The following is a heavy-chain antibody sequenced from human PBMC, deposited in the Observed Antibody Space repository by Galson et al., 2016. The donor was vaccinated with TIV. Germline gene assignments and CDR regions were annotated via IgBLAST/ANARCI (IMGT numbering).Heavy chain of an antibody. CDR1: GFSLSTNGVH. CDR2: IYWDDNK. D-gene: IGHD1-1*01. J-gene: IGHJ4*02. V-gene: IGHV2-5*02. Sequence: PALVKPTQTLTLTCTFSGFSLSTNGVHVGWIRQPPGKALEWLALIYWDDNKRYSPSLKSRLTITKDTSKNQVVLTMTNMDPVDTATNFCAHRYRYSHNWAFDYWGQGTLVTVSS. CDR3: AHRYRYSHNWAFDY.